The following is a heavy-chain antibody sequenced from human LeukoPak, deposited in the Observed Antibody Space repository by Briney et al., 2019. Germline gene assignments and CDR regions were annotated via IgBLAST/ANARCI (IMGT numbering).Heavy chain of an antibody. J-gene: IGHJ4*02. V-gene: IGHV3-74*01. CDR1: GFTFSRYS. CDR3: TRDSWRTTPFDY. CDR2: VNSDGSGT. Sequence: PGGSLRLSCAASGFTFSRYSMHWVRQAPGKGLVWVSHVNSDGSGTDYADSVKGRFTISRDNAKNTLYLQMNSLKTEDTAVYYCTRDSWRTTPFDYWGQGTLVTVSS. D-gene: IGHD3-3*01.